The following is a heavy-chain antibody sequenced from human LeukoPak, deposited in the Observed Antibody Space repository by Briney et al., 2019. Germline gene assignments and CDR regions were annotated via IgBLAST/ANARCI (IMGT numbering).Heavy chain of an antibody. Sequence: SETLSLTCTVSGGSISSSSYYWGWIRQPPGKGLEWIGSIYYSGSTYYYPSLKSRVTISVDTSKNQFSLKVSSVTAADTAVYYCAKLDPLSRYFDWLTEYYFDYWGQGTLVTVSS. J-gene: IGHJ4*02. CDR3: AKLDPLSRYFDWLTEYYFDY. CDR1: GGSISSSSYY. CDR2: IYYSGST. V-gene: IGHV4-39*07. D-gene: IGHD3-9*01.